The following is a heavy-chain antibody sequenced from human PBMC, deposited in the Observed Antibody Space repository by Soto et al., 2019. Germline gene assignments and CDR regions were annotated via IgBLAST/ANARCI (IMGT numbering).Heavy chain of an antibody. CDR1: GFIFSDYG. CDR2: IWDDGIKK. J-gene: IGHJ3*02. CDR3: VRGGKVAGAFDI. V-gene: IGHV3-33*01. D-gene: IGHD3-16*01. Sequence: QEQLVESGGDVVQPGRPLRLSCAASGFIFSDYGLHWVRQAPGKGLEWVAVIWDDGIKKYYADSVKGRFTISRDNSENMVYLQMTSLSGEDTAVYYCVRGGKVAGAFDIWGQGTMVTVFS.